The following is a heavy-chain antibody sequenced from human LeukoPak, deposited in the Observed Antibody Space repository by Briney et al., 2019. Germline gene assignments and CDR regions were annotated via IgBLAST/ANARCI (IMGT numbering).Heavy chain of an antibody. J-gene: IGHJ3*02. CDR3: ARAGEAVSDAFDI. V-gene: IGHV1-69*04. CDR2: IIPILGIA. Sequence: SVKVSCKASGGTFSSYAISWVRQAPGQGLEWMGRIIPILGIANYAQKFQGRVTITADKSTSTAYMELSSLRSEDTAVYYCARAGEAVSDAFDIWGQGTMVTVSS. CDR1: GGTFSSYA. D-gene: IGHD3-16*01.